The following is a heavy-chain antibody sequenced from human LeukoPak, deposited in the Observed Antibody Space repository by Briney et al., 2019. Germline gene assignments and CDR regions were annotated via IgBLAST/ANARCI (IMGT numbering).Heavy chain of an antibody. CDR1: GGSISSSY. CDR2: IYYSGST. J-gene: IGHJ3*02. V-gene: IGHV4-59*03. Sequence: PSETLSLTCIVSGGSISSSYWSWIRQPPGKGLEWIGFIYYSGSTNYNPSLKSRVTISVDTSKNLFSLKLSSMTAADTAVSYCAKTNWGAFDIWGQGTMVTVSS. D-gene: IGHD7-27*01. CDR3: AKTNWGAFDI.